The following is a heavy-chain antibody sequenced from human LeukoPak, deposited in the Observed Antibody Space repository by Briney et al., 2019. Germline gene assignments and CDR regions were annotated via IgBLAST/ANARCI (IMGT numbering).Heavy chain of an antibody. V-gene: IGHV1-46*01. Sequence: ASVKVSCKASGYTFTSYYIHWVRQAPGQGPEWMGIIYPSGGSTTYAQKFQGRVTMTRDMSTSTVYMELSSLRSEDTAVYYCAIGYCRGGSCNDEPGDAFDIWGQGTMVAVSS. CDR1: GYTFTSYY. CDR2: IYPSGGST. CDR3: AIGYCRGGSCNDEPGDAFDI. D-gene: IGHD2-15*01. J-gene: IGHJ3*02.